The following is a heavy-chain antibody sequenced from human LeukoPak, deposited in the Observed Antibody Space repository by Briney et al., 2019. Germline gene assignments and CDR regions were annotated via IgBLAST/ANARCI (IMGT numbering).Heavy chain of an antibody. CDR1: GGSISSSSYY. CDR3: ARRITGTTFPWFDP. V-gene: IGHV4-39*01. CDR2: IHYSGST. J-gene: IGHJ5*02. Sequence: SETLSLTCTVSGGSISSSSYYWGWIRQPPGKGLEWIGSIHYSGSTYYNPSLKSRVTISVDTSKNQFSLKLSSVTAADTAVYYCARRITGTTFPWFDPWGQGTLVTVSS. D-gene: IGHD1-20*01.